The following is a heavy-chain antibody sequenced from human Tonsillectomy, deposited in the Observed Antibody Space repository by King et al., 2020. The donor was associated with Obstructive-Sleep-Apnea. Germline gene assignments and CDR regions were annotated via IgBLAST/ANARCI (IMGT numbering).Heavy chain of an antibody. CDR2: IYYSGST. CDR3: VREDDMAAFDI. V-gene: IGHV4-59*01. J-gene: IGHJ3*02. CDR1: GGSISSYY. D-gene: IGHD3-9*01. Sequence: QLQESGPGLVKPSETLSLTCTVSGGSISSYYWSWLRPPPGKGLEWIGYIYYSGSTNYNPSLKSRVTISVDTSKNQFSLKLSSVTAADTAVYYCVREDDMAAFDIWGQGTMVTVSS.